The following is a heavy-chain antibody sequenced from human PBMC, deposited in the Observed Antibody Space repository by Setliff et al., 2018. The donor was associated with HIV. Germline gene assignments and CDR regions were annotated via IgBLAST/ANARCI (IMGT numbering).Heavy chain of an antibody. CDR2: INTSGST. D-gene: IGHD3-10*01. J-gene: IGHJ5*02. CDR1: GDSISNYY. Sequence: SETLSLTCTVSGDSISNYYWSWIRQPPGKGLEWIGYINTSGSTNYNPSLKSRVTISKDTSKNHFSLKLTSVTAADTAVYYCARQPYGSRCFGWFDPWGQGTLVTVSS. V-gene: IGHV4-59*08. CDR3: ARQPYGSRCFGWFDP.